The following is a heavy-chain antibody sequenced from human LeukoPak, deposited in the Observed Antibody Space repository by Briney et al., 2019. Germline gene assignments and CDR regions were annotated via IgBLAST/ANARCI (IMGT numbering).Heavy chain of an antibody. CDR3: ANKGGLVVPAGSAFDI. J-gene: IGHJ3*02. D-gene: IGHD2-2*01. CDR1: GFTFSNAW. V-gene: IGHV3-30*02. Sequence: GGSLRLSCAASGFTFSNAWMSWVRRAPGKGLEWVAFIRYDGSNKYYADSVKGRFTISRDNSKNTLYLQMNSLRAEDTAVYYCANKGGLVVPAGSAFDIWGQGTMVTVSS. CDR2: IRYDGSNK.